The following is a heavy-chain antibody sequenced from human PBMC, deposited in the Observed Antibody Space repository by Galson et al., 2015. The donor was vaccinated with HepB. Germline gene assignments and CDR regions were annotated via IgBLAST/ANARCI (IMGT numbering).Heavy chain of an antibody. CDR2: FPSADIKT. J-gene: IGHJ4*02. CDR1: GFTFSGYG. V-gene: IGHV3-30*18. CDR3: VNGFSSSGAGD. D-gene: IGHD6-13*01. Sequence: SLRLSCATSGFTFSGYGMHWVRQAPGKGLEWVAGFPSADIKTYYADSVKGRFTISRDNSKSTLYLQMNSLRPDDTAMYYCVNGFSSSGAGDWGQGTLVSVSS.